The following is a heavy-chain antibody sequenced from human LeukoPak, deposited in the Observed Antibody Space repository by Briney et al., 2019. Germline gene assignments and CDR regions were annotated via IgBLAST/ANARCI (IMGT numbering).Heavy chain of an antibody. J-gene: IGHJ5*02. Sequence: PGGSLRLSCAVSGFTFSSYEMNWVRQAPGKGLEWVSSISSSASYIYYADSVQGRFTISRDNTKNSLYLQMNSLRAEDTAVYYCAKSPKVPYQLLGSDPWGQGTLVTVSS. V-gene: IGHV3-21*06. D-gene: IGHD6-19*01. CDR1: GFTFSSYE. CDR2: ISSSASYI. CDR3: AKSPKVPYQLLGSDP.